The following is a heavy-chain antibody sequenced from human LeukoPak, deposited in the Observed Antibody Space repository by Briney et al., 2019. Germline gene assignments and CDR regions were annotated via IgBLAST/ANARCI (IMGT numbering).Heavy chain of an antibody. CDR3: ARDPYSSSWLFDY. CDR1: GYTFTSYD. J-gene: IGHJ4*02. CDR2: MSPNSGNT. Sequence: GASVKVSCKASGYTFTSYDINWVRQATGQGLEWMGWMSPNSGNTGYAQKFQGRVTITRNTSISTAYMELSSLRSEDTAVYYCARDPYSSSWLFDYWGQGTLVTVSS. V-gene: IGHV1-8*03. D-gene: IGHD6-13*01.